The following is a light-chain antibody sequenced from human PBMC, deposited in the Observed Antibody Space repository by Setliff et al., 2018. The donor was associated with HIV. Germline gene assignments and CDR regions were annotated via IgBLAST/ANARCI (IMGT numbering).Light chain of an antibody. J-gene: IGLJ1*01. CDR1: SSNIETHY. CDR2: RND. CDR3: AAWNDRPTGIYV. V-gene: IGLV1-47*01. Sequence: QSALTQPPSASGAPGQTVTISCSGSSSNIETHYVYWYQQFPGMAPKLLIYRNDQRPSGVPARFSGSKSGTSAALTISDLRAEDEAEYFCAAWNDRPTGIYVFGTGTKVTVL.